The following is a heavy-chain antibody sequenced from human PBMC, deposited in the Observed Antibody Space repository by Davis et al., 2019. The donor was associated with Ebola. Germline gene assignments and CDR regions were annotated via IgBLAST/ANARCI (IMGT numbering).Heavy chain of an antibody. D-gene: IGHD2-15*01. CDR1: GFTFSNYA. J-gene: IGHJ6*02. V-gene: IGHV3-21*05. Sequence: PGGSLRLSCAASGFTFSNYAMYWVRQAPGKGFEWVSHVAAAGDHISYADFVEGRLIISRDNAKNSLYLQMNSLRDEDTAVYFCARRILSESRGGMDVWGRGTTVVVSS. CDR3: ARRILSESRGGMDV. CDR2: VAAAGDHI.